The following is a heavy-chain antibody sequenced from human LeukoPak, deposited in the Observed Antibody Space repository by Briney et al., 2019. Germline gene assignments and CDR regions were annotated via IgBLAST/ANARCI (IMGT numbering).Heavy chain of an antibody. J-gene: IGHJ3*02. CDR3: ARAGPLRFLEWLLSPYAFDI. CDR1: GFTFSSYG. Sequence: GGSLRLSCAASGFTFSSYGMHWVRQAPGKGLEWVAVISYDGSNKYYADSVKGRFTISRDNSKNTLYLQMNSLRAEDTAVYYCARAGPLRFLEWLLSPYAFDIWGQGTMVTVSS. V-gene: IGHV3-30*03. CDR2: ISYDGSNK. D-gene: IGHD3-3*01.